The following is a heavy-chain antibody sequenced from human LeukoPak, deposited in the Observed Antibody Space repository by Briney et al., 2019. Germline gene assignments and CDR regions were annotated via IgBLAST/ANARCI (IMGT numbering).Heavy chain of an antibody. CDR2: IYYSGST. J-gene: IGHJ4*02. CDR3: ARGSDGDYDDY. D-gene: IGHD3-10*01. CDR1: GGSISSYY. Sequence: PSETLSLTCTVSGGSISSYYWSWIRQPPGKGLEWIGYIYYSGSTNYNPSLKSRVTISVDTSKNQFSLKLSPVTAADTAVYYCARGSDGDYDDYWGQGTLVTVSS. V-gene: IGHV4-59*01.